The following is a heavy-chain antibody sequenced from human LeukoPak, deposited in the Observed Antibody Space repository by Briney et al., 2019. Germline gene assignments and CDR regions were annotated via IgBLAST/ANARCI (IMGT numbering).Heavy chain of an antibody. CDR2: ISGSGGST. V-gene: IGHV3-23*01. J-gene: IGHJ4*02. Sequence: GRSLRLSCAASGFTLSSYAVSWVRRAPAKGLEWVSDISGSGGSTYYADSVKGRFTISRDNPKNTLYLQMNSLRAEDTAVYHCAKKGSGSYYCFDYWGQGTLVTVSS. CDR3: AKKGSGSYYCFDY. CDR1: GFTLSSYA. D-gene: IGHD1-26*01.